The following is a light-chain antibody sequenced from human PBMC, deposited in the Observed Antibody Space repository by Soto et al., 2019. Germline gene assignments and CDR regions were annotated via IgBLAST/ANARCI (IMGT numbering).Light chain of an antibody. J-gene: IGKJ2*01. CDR1: QHISNS. V-gene: IGKV1-33*01. CDR3: QQYENVPYT. Sequence: DIQMTQSPSSLSTSVGDRVNMTCQAAQHISNSVSWYQQRPGKVPSLLNYDETILRTGVPSRFSGRRSGPYFILTIRSLLPEDVAIYYCQQYENVPYTFGQGTKLEI. CDR2: DET.